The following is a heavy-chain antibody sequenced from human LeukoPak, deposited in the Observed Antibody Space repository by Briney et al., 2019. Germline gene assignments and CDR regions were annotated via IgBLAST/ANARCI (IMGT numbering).Heavy chain of an antibody. CDR3: ARVYSYDSTGYFDYYFDY. Sequence: KPGGSLRLSCAASGFTFSDYYMSSIRQAPGKGLEWVSYITSSSSYANYADSVKGRFTISRGNAKNPLYLQMNSLRADDTAVYYCARVYSYDSTGYFDYYFDYWGQGTLVTVSS. CDR1: GFTFSDYY. D-gene: IGHD3-22*01. J-gene: IGHJ4*02. V-gene: IGHV3-11*05. CDR2: ITSSSSYA.